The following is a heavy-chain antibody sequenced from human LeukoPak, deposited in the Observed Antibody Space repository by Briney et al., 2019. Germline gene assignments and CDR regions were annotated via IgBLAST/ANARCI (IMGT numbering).Heavy chain of an antibody. J-gene: IGHJ4*02. CDR3: ASYYYDSSGYYHVWY. CDR1: GGSISSYY. V-gene: IGHV4-59*01. D-gene: IGHD3-22*01. CDR2: IYYSGST. Sequence: SETLSLTCTVSGGSISSYYWSWIRQPPGKGLEWIGYIYYSGSTNYNPSLKSRVTISVDTSKNQFSLKLSSVTAADTAVYYCASYYYDSSGYYHVWYWGQGTLVTVSS.